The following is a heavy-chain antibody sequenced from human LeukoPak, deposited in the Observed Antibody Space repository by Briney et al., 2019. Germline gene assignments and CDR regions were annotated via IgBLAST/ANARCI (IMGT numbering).Heavy chain of an antibody. V-gene: IGHV4-39*02. D-gene: IGHD1-26*01. CDR1: GGSISSSPSY. Sequence: SETLSLTCSVSGGSISSSPSYWGWIRQPPGKGLEWIGSIFYSGTTYYNPSLKSRVTISVDTSQNHFSLKLTSVTAADTALYFCARRPGVLGVLSAFDIWGQGIMVTVSS. CDR2: IFYSGTT. J-gene: IGHJ3*02. CDR3: ARRPGVLGVLSAFDI.